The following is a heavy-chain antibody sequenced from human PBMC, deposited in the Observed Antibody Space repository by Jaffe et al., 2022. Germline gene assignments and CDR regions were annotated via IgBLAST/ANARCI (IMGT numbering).Heavy chain of an antibody. CDR1: GGSISSSSYY. Sequence: QLQLQESGPGLVKPSETLSLTCTVSGGSISSSSYYWGWIRQPPGKGLEWIGSIYYSGSTYYNPSLKSRVTISVDTSKNQFSLKLSSVTAADTAVYYCARGSSSSQFDYWGQGTLVTVSS. CDR3: ARGSSSSQFDY. J-gene: IGHJ4*02. D-gene: IGHD6-6*01. V-gene: IGHV4-39*01. CDR2: IYYSGST.